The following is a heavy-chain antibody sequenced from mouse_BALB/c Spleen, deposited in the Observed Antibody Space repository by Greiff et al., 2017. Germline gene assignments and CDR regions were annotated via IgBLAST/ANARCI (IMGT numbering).Heavy chain of an antibody. CDR2: ISTYYGNT. CDR3: ARNYQTYWYFDV. D-gene: IGHD1-1*02. J-gene: IGHJ1*01. CDR1: GYTFTDYA. V-gene: IGHV1-67*01. Sequence: QVQLQQSGPELVRPGVSVKISCKGSGYTFTDYAMHWVKQSHAKSLEWIGVISTYYGNTNYNQKFKGKATMTVDKSSSTAYMELARLTSEDSAIYYCARNYQTYWYFDVWGAGTTVTVSS.